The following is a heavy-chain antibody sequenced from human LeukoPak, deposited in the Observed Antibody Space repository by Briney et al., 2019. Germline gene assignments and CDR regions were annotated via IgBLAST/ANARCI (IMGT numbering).Heavy chain of an antibody. D-gene: IGHD5-12*01. J-gene: IGHJ4*02. V-gene: IGHV4-39*01. CDR3: WVIVATIKLDS. CDR2: VDRSGNT. CDR1: GDSLSNHDYA. Sequence: PSETLSLTCIVSGDSLSNHDYAWGWIRQPPGKGPEWIGSVDRSGNTFYNPSLKSRVYISTDTSMNQFSLELSSVTAADTAVYYCWVIVATIKLDSWGQGTLVAVSS.